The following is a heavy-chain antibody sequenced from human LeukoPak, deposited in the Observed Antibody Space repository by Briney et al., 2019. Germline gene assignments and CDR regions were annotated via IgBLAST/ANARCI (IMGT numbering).Heavy chain of an antibody. CDR1: GGSISSGGYY. CDR3: ARAEASLAAAETAAQYYFDY. V-gene: IGHV4-31*03. CDR2: IYYSGST. Sequence: SETLSLTCTVSGGSISSGGYYWSWIRQHPGKGLEWIGYIYYSGSTYYNPSLKSRVTISVDTSKNQFSLKLSSVTAADTAVYYCARAEASLAAAETAAQYYFDYWGQETLVTVSS. D-gene: IGHD6-13*01. J-gene: IGHJ4*02.